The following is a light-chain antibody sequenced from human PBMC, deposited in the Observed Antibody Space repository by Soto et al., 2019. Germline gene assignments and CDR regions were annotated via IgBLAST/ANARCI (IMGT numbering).Light chain of an antibody. Sequence: QSALTQPASVSGSPGQSITISCTGTSNDVGGYNYVSWFQQHPGKAPKLLIFEVSNRPSGVSHRFSGSKSGNTASLTIPGLQAEDEADYYCSSFTSTSTFVFGTGTKVTVL. CDR1: SNDVGGYNY. CDR3: SSFTSTSTFV. CDR2: EVS. V-gene: IGLV2-14*01. J-gene: IGLJ1*01.